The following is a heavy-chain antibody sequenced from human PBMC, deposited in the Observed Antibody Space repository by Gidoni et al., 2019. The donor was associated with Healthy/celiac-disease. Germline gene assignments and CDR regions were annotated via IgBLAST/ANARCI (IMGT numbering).Heavy chain of an antibody. V-gene: IGHV3-7*01. D-gene: IGHD6-13*01. J-gene: IGHJ6*02. CDR3: ARENSSSRSYYYGMDV. CDR2: IKQDGSEK. Sequence: EVQLVESGGGLVQPGGSLRLSCAASGFTFSRYWMSWVRQAPGKGLEWVANIKQDGSEKYYVDSVKGRFTISRDNAKNSLYLQMNSLRAEDTAVYYCARENSSSRSYYYGMDVWGQGTTVTVSS. CDR1: GFTFSRYW.